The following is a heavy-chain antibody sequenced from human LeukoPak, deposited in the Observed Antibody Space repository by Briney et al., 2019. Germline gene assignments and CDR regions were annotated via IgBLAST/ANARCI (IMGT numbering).Heavy chain of an antibody. Sequence: PGRSLRLSCAASGFTFSSYGMHWVRQAPGKGLEWVAVISYDGSNKYYADSVKGRFTISRENTKNTLYLQMNSLRAEDTAVYYCAKEPGGVWFGELYFDYWGQGTLVTVSS. CDR1: GFTFSSYG. D-gene: IGHD3-10*01. V-gene: IGHV3-30*18. J-gene: IGHJ4*02. CDR3: AKEPGGVWFGELYFDY. CDR2: ISYDGSNK.